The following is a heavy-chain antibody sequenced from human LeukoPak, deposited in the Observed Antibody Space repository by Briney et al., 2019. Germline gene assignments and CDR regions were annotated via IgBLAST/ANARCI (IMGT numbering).Heavy chain of an antibody. CDR2: VNGDGSTT. Sequence: TGGSLRLSCAASGFPFSNYWMHWVRHPPGKGLEWVSRVNGDGSTTTYADSVKGRFTISRDNAKNTLYLQMNSPRVEDTAIYYCAVKGGYNDLDAPFDYWGPGTLVTVSS. D-gene: IGHD5-12*01. CDR1: GFPFSNYW. CDR3: AVKGGYNDLDAPFDY. V-gene: IGHV3-74*01. J-gene: IGHJ4*02.